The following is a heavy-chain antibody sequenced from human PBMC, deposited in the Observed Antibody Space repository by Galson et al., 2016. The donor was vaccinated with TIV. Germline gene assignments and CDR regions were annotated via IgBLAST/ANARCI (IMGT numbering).Heavy chain of an antibody. V-gene: IGHV3-48*01. J-gene: IGHJ3*02. CDR3: AKDQGQVGNYFGHAFDI. Sequence: SLRLSCAASGFSFSSYSVNRVRQAPGKGLEWVSHITRNSGTIYYADSVKGRFTISRDNGKESLYLQMTSLRAEDTAVYYCAKDQGQVGNYFGHAFDIWGQGTMVTVSS. D-gene: IGHD1-7*01. CDR1: GFSFSSYS. CDR2: ITRNSGTI.